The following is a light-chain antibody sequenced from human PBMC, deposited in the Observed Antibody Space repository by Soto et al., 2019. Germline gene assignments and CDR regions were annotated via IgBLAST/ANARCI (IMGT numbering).Light chain of an antibody. J-gene: IGLJ1*01. V-gene: IGLV2-11*01. CDR2: DVS. Sequence: QSVLTQPRSVSGSPGQSVTISCTGTSSDVGGYNYVSWYQQHPGKAPKLMIYDVSKRPSGVPDRFSGSKSGNTASLTISGLQAEYEADYYCCSYAGSYTPDVFGTGTKLTVL. CDR3: CSYAGSYTPDV. CDR1: SSDVGGYNY.